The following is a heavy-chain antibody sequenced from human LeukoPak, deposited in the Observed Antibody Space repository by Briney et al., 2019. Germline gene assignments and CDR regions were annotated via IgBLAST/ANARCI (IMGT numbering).Heavy chain of an antibody. CDR3: ARDGRPYYSDSSGHLDV. D-gene: IGHD3-22*01. CDR1: GFTFSSYS. CDR2: ISSSSSYI. Sequence: GGSLRLSCAASGFTFSSYSMNWVRQAPGKGLEWVSSISSSSSYIYYADSVKGRFTISRDNAKNSLYLQMNSPRAEDTAVYYCARDGRPYYSDSSGHLDVWGKGTTVTVSS. J-gene: IGHJ6*04. V-gene: IGHV3-21*01.